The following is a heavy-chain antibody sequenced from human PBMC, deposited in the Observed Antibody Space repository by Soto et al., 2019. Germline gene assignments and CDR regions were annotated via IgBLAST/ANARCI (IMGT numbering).Heavy chain of an antibody. CDR1: GYTFTSYG. CDR2: ISAYNGNT. Sequence: QVQLVQSGAEVKKPGASVKVSCKASGYTFTSYGISWVRQAPGQGLEWMGWISAYNGNTNYAQKLQGRVTMTTDTSTSTAYMELRSLRSDDTAVYYCARGIYDFWSRYYTNHDAFDIWGQGTMVTVSS. D-gene: IGHD3-3*01. J-gene: IGHJ3*02. CDR3: ARGIYDFWSRYYTNHDAFDI. V-gene: IGHV1-18*04.